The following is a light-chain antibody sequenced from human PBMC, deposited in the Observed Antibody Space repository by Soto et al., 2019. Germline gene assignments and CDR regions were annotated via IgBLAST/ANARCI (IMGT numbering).Light chain of an antibody. V-gene: IGKV3-11*01. J-gene: IGKJ1*01. Sequence: EIVLTQSPDTLSLSPGERATPSCRASQDIGTYLAWYQQKPGQPPRLLIYDASSRATGLPARFSGSGFGTDFTLTISDLAPEDFAVYYCQQRNNWPWTFGQGTKV. CDR3: QQRNNWPWT. CDR1: QDIGTY. CDR2: DAS.